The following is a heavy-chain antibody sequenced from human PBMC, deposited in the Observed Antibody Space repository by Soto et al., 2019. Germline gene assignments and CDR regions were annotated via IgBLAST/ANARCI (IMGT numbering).Heavy chain of an antibody. V-gene: IGHV1-3*01. CDR3: ARDRGSGWYPAPFY. J-gene: IGHJ4*02. Sequence: EASVKVSCKASGYTFTSYAMHWVRQAPGQGLEWMGWINAGNGNTKYSQKFQGRVTITRDTSASTAYMELSSLRSEDTAVYYCARDRGSGWYPAPFYWGQGTLVTVSS. CDR1: GYTFTSYA. D-gene: IGHD6-19*01. CDR2: INAGNGNT.